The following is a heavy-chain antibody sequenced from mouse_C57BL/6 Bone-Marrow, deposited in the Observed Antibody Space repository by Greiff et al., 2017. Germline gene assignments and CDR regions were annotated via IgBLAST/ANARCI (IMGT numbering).Heavy chain of an antibody. V-gene: IGHV1-18*01. CDR3: ARDGFHLYFDV. CDR2: INPNNGGT. Sequence: EVQLQQSGPELVKPGASVKIPCKASGYTFTDYNMDWVKQSHGKSLEWIGDINPNNGGTFYNQKFKGKATLTVDKSSSTAYMELRSLTSEDTAVYYCARDGFHLYFDVWGTGTTVTVSS. CDR1: GYTFTDYN. D-gene: IGHD2-3*01. J-gene: IGHJ1*03.